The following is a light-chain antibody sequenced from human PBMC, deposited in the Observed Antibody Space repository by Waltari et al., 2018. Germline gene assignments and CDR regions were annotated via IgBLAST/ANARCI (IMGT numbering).Light chain of an antibody. CDR1: QSLLHSNGYNY. Sequence: DIVMTQSPLSLPVTPGEPASISCRSSQSLLHSNGYNYLDWYLQKQGQSPQLLIYLCSNRASGVPDRFSGSGSGTDFTLRISRVEAEDVGVYYCMQALQTPLTFGGGTKVEIK. CDR2: LCS. V-gene: IGKV2-28*01. J-gene: IGKJ4*01. CDR3: MQALQTPLT.